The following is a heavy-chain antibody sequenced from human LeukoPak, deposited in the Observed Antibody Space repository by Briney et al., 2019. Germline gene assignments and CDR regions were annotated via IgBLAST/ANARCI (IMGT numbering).Heavy chain of an antibody. CDR2: ISGSGGST. CDR3: ARDGIAVTYYYYYMDV. J-gene: IGHJ6*03. V-gene: IGHV3-23*01. CDR1: GFTFSSYA. Sequence: PGGSLRLSCAASGFTFSSYAMSWVRQAPGKGLEWVSAISGSGGSTYYADSVKGRFTISRDNSKNTLYLQMNSLRAEDTAVYYCARDGIAVTYYYYYMDVWGTGTTVTVSS. D-gene: IGHD1-26*01.